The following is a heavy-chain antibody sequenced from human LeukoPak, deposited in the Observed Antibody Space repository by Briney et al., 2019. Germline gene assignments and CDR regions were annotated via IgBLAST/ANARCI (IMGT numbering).Heavy chain of an antibody. D-gene: IGHD3-22*01. J-gene: IGHJ3*02. V-gene: IGHV3-7*01. CDR2: IKEDGSEE. Sequence: GGSLRLSCAASGFTFSHNWMSWLRQAPGKGLEWVANIKEDGSEEYYVDSVKGRFTISRDNAKNSLYLQMNNLRVEDTAVYYCAKDTPYYDSSGYDAFDIWGQGTMVTVSS. CDR3: AKDTPYYDSSGYDAFDI. CDR1: GFTFSHNW.